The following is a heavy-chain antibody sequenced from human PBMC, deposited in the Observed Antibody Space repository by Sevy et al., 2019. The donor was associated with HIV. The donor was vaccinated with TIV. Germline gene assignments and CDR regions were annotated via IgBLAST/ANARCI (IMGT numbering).Heavy chain of an antibody. CDR1: GFVFSNYA. J-gene: IGHJ6*02. V-gene: IGHV3-30-3*01. D-gene: IGHD4-17*01. CDR3: ARGNSPSVTTAPLYYYYGLDV. Sequence: GGSLRLSCAASGFVFSNYAVHWVRQAPGKGLEWLAIISFDGTNKYYADSVRGRFTVSRDNAKSTLYLQMNSLRTEDTAIYSCARGNSPSVTTAPLYYYYGLDVWGQGTTVTVSS. CDR2: ISFDGTNK.